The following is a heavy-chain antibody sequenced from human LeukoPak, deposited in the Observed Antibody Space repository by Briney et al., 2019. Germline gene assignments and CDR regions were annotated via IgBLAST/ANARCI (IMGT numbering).Heavy chain of an antibody. CDR3: ARRGPQTDYYYGMDV. J-gene: IGHJ6*02. Sequence: SETLSLTCTVSGGSVSSSSYYWGWIRQPPGKGLEWIGSFYYSGSTYYNPSLKSRVTISVDTSKSQFSLKLSSVTAADTAVYYCARRGPQTDYYYGMDVWGQGTTVTVSS. V-gene: IGHV4-39*01. CDR1: GGSVSSSSYY. D-gene: IGHD1-1*01. CDR2: FYYSGST.